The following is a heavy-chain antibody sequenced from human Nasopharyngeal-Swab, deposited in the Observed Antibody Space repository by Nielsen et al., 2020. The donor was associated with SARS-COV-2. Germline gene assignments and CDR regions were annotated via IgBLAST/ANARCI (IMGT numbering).Heavy chain of an antibody. J-gene: IGHJ4*02. D-gene: IGHD3-16*01. CDR2: INPSGGST. CDR3: AARPSPNYDYVWGDDY. Sequence: ASVKVSCKASGYTFTSYYMHWVRQAPGQGLEWMGIINPSGGSTSYAQKFQGRVTMTRDMSTSTAYMELSSLRSEDTAVYYCAARPSPNYDYVWGDDYWGQGTLVTVSS. V-gene: IGHV1-46*01. CDR1: GYTFTSYY.